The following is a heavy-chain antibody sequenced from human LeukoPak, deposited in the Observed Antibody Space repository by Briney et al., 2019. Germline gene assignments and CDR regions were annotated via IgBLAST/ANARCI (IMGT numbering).Heavy chain of an antibody. CDR2: IIPIFGTA. D-gene: IGHD5-24*01. CDR1: GGTFSSYA. J-gene: IGHJ5*02. Sequence: SVKVSCKASGGTFSSYAISWVRQAPGQGLEWMGGIIPIFGTANYAQKFQGRVTITADESTSTVYMELSSLRSEDTAFYYCATDHSMANTALWFEPWGQGTLVTVSS. CDR3: ATDHSMANTALWFEP. V-gene: IGHV1-69*13.